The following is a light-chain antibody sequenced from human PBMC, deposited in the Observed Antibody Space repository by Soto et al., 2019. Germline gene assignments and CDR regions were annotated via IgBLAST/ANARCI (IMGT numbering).Light chain of an antibody. CDR2: DIS. Sequence: EIVMTQSPATLSVSPGERATLSCRASQSVSSNLAWYQQKPGQAPSLLIYDISARATGIPTRFSGSGSGTEFTLTISSLQSEDFAVYYCQQYNDWPLTFGGGTKVAIK. J-gene: IGKJ4*01. CDR1: QSVSSN. CDR3: QQYNDWPLT. V-gene: IGKV3D-15*01.